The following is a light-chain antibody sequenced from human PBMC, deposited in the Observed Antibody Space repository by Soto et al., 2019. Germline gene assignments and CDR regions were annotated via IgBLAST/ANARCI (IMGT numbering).Light chain of an antibody. J-gene: IGLJ2*01. CDR3: QAWDSSTAV. V-gene: IGLV3-1*01. Sequence: SYELTQPPSVSVSPGQTANITCSGDKLGDKYACWYLQKPGQSPVLVIYQDVKRPSGIPERFSGSNSGNTATLTISGTQTMDEADYYCQAWDSSTAVFGGGTKVTVL. CDR1: KLGDKY. CDR2: QDV.